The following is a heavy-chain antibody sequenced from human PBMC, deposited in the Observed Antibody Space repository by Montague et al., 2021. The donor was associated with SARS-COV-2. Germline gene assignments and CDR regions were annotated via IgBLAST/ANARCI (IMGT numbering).Heavy chain of an antibody. Sequence: SKTLSLTCTVSGGSITSSAYYWSWIRQSPGKGLEWIGTIYYSGNTYSNPSLKSRLTISMDTSKSQVSLKINSVTAADTAVYFCARLYGSSFDYWGQGTLVTVSS. J-gene: IGHJ4*02. CDR2: IYYSGNT. V-gene: IGHV4-39*01. D-gene: IGHD4-17*01. CDR1: GGSITSSAYY. CDR3: ARLYGSSFDY.